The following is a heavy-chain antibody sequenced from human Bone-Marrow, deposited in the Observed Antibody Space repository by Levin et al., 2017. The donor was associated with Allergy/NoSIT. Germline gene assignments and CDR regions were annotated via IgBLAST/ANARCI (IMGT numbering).Heavy chain of an antibody. J-gene: IGHJ3*02. V-gene: IGHV4-34*01. D-gene: IGHD3-10*01. CDR3: AREVVPQLRGGSYYLHAFDI. CDR1: GGSFSGYY. Sequence: SETLSLTCAVYGGSFSGYYWSWIRQPPGKGLEWIGEINHSGSTNYNPSLKSRVTISVDTSKNQFSLKLSSVTAADTAVYYCAREVVPQLRGGSYYLHAFDIWGQGTMVTVSS. CDR2: INHSGST.